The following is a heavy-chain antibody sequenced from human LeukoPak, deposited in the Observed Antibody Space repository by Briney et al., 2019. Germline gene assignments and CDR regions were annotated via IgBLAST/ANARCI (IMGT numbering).Heavy chain of an antibody. CDR2: IYYSGST. CDR1: GGSISSYY. CDR3: ARGCSGGSCYRAAFDY. D-gene: IGHD2-15*01. Sequence: SETLSLTCTVSGGSISSYYWSWIRQPPGKGLEWIGYIYYSGSTNYNPSLKSRVTISVDTSKNQFSLKLSSVTAADTAVYYCARGCSGGSCYRAAFDYWGQGTLVTVSS. J-gene: IGHJ4*02. V-gene: IGHV4-59*12.